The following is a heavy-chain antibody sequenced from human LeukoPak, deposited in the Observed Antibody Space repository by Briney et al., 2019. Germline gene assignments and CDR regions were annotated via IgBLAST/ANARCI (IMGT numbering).Heavy chain of an antibody. CDR1: GFTFSTYA. D-gene: IGHD1-26*01. CDR3: ARSAVGTSCCTAVDY. Sequence: GGSLRLSSAASGFTFSTYAMTWVRQAPGKGLEWASGISTSGDRTYYADSVKGRFTIPRDNSKNTLYLQMNSLRAEDTAEYYCARSAVGTSCCTAVDYWGQGTLVTVSS. V-gene: IGHV3-23*01. CDR2: ISTSGDRT. J-gene: IGHJ4*02.